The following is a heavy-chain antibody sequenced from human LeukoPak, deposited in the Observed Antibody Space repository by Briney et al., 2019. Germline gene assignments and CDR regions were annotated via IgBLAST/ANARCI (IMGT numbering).Heavy chain of an antibody. CDR3: ARDDSDGDYYDSSGYGY. J-gene: IGHJ4*02. V-gene: IGHV3-30-3*01. D-gene: IGHD3-22*01. CDR1: GFTFSSYA. Sequence: GRSLRLSCAASGFTFSSYAMHWVRQAPGKGLEWVAVISYDGSNKYYAHSVKGRFTISRDNSKNTLYLQMNSLRAEDTAVYYCARDDSDGDYYDSSGYGYWGQGTLVTVSS. CDR2: ISYDGSNK.